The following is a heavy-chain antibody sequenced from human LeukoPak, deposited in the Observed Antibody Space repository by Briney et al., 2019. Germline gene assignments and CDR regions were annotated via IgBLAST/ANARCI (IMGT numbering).Heavy chain of an antibody. V-gene: IGHV4-61*02. CDR2: IYTSGST. Sequence: SETLSLTCTVSGGSISSGSYYWSWIRQPAGKGLEWIGRIYTSGSTNYNPSLKSRVTISVDTSKNQFSPKLSSVTAADTAVYYCARADYYDSSGQSFDSWGQGTLVTVSS. CDR1: GGSISSGSYY. D-gene: IGHD3-22*01. CDR3: ARADYYDSSGQSFDS. J-gene: IGHJ4*02.